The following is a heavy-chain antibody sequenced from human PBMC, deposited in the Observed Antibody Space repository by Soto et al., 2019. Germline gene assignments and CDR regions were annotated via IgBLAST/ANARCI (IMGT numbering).Heavy chain of an antibody. CDR2: ISGSGGST. J-gene: IGHJ4*02. Sequence: GGSLRLSCAASGFTFSSYAMSWVRQAPGKGLEWVSAISGSGGSTYYADSVKGRFTISRDNSKNTLYLQMNSLRAEDTAVYYCAKDRYDYIWGSYRLFDYWGQGTLVTVSS. D-gene: IGHD3-16*02. CDR3: AKDRYDYIWGSYRLFDY. V-gene: IGHV3-23*01. CDR1: GFTFSSYA.